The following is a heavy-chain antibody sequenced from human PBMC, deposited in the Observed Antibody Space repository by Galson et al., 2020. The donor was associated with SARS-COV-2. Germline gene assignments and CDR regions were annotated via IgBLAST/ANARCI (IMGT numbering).Heavy chain of an antibody. D-gene: IGHD3-3*01. J-gene: IGHJ4*02. V-gene: IGHV3-64D*06. Sequence: GGSLRLSCSASGFIFSTYPMHWVRQTPGKGLHYVSAISSDGGATYYADSVKGRFTISRDNSRNTLYLQLNSLRTEDTAIYYCVKERTSFYDYGGPGTLVTVSS. CDR3: VKERTSFYDY. CDR1: GFIFSTYP. CDR2: ISSDGGAT.